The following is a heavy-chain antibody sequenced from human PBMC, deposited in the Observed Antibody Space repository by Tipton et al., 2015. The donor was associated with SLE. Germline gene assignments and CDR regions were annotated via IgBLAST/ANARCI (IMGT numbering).Heavy chain of an antibody. J-gene: IGHJ4*02. Sequence: TLSLTCAISGDSVSSNTAAWNWIRQSPSRGLEWLGRTYYRSKWYNDYALSVKSRITINPDTSKNQFSLQLNSVTPEDTAVYYCARVEGYGDYAGYFDYWGQGTLVTVSS. CDR2: TYYRSKWYN. D-gene: IGHD4-17*01. CDR3: ARVEGYGDYAGYFDY. V-gene: IGHV6-1*01. CDR1: GDSVSSNTAA.